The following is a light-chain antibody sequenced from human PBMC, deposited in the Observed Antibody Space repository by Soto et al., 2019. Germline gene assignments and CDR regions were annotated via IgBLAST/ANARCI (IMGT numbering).Light chain of an antibody. CDR2: GAS. CDR3: QQYGDSPRT. Sequence: EIVLTQSPGTLSLSPGEGATLSCRASQSVSSSYIAWYQQRPGQTPSLLIYGASTRATGIPDRFSGSGSGTDFTLTIARLEPEDFAVYYCQQYGDSPRTFGQGTRLEIK. J-gene: IGKJ5*01. V-gene: IGKV3-20*01. CDR1: QSVSSSY.